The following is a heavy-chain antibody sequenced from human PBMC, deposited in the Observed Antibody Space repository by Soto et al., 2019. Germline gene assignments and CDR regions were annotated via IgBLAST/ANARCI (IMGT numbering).Heavy chain of an antibody. CDR2: IIPIFGTA. J-gene: IGHJ4*02. Sequence: SSVMVSCKASGGTFSSYAISWVRQAPGQGLEWMGGIIPIFGTANYAQKFQGRVTITADESTSTAYMELSSLRSEDTAVYYCARKTWTSVVPAAMSLDYWRQGTLVTVSS. CDR3: ARKTWTSVVPAAMSLDY. CDR1: GGTFSSYA. V-gene: IGHV1-69*13. D-gene: IGHD2-2*01.